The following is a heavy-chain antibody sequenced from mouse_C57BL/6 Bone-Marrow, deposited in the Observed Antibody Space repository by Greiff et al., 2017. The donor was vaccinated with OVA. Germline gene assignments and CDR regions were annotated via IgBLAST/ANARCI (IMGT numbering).Heavy chain of an antibody. D-gene: IGHD1-1*01. J-gene: IGHJ2*01. CDR2: INPNNGGT. Sequence: VQLQQSGPELVKPGASVKMSCKASGYTFTDYNMHWVKQSHGKSLEWIGYINPNNGGTSYNQKFKGKATLTVNKSSSTAYMELRSLTSEDSAVYYCARGDGSSPHFDYWGQGTTLTVSS. CDR3: ARGDGSSPHFDY. CDR1: GYTFTDYN. V-gene: IGHV1-22*01.